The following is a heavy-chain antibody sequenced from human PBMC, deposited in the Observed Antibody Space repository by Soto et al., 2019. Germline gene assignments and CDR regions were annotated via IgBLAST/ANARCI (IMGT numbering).Heavy chain of an antibody. CDR1: GFTFSSYA. CDR3: AKDESRRNRRYFDL. D-gene: IGHD4-4*01. J-gene: IGHJ2*01. Sequence: GGSLRLSCAASGFTFSSYAMYWVRQAPGKGLEWFSVISGSGGSTYYADSVKGRFTISRDNSKSTLYLQMNSLRAEDTAVYYCAKDESRRNRRYFDLWGRGTLVTVSS. V-gene: IGHV3-23*01. CDR2: ISGSGGST.